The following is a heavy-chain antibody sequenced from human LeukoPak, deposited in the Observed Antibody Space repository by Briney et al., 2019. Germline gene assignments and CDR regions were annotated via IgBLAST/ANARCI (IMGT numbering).Heavy chain of an antibody. CDR1: GGSISSYY. J-gene: IGHJ4*02. CDR3: ARVEMATIAPTFDY. D-gene: IGHD5-24*01. CDR2: IYYSGST. Sequence: SETLSLTCTVSGGSISSYYWSWIRQPPGEGLVWLGYIYYSGSTNYNPSLKSRVTISVDTSKNQFSRKLSSVTAADTAVYYCARVEMATIAPTFDYWGQGTLVTVSS. V-gene: IGHV4-59*01.